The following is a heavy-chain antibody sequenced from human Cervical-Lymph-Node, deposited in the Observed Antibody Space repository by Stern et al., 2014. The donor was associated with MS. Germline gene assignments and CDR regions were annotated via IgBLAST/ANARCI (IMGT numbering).Heavy chain of an antibody. Sequence: VHLVESGAEVKKPGASVKVSCKSSGYTFTNYGISWVRQAPGQGLEWMGWISGYNDNTNYVEKFQGRVTMTTDTSTNTAYMELRSLRSDDTAVYYCARDPRVAVAGTGGGFDPWGQGTLVTVSS. CDR3: ARDPRVAVAGTGGGFDP. CDR1: GYTFTNYG. V-gene: IGHV1-18*01. J-gene: IGHJ5*02. CDR2: ISGYNDNT. D-gene: IGHD6-19*01.